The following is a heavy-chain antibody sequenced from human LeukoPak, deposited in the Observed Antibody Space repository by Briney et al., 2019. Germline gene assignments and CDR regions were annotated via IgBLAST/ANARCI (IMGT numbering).Heavy chain of an antibody. J-gene: IGHJ5*02. CDR2: IYYSGST. CDR1: GGSINSYY. CDR3: AREALNIVVVPAAKVWFDP. D-gene: IGHD2-2*01. V-gene: IGHV4-59*12. Sequence: PSETLSLTCTVSGGSINSYYRSWIRQPPGKGLEWIGYIYYSGSTNYNPSLKSRVTIPVDTSKNQFSLKLSSVTAADTAVYYCAREALNIVVVPAAKVWFDPWGQGTLVTVSS.